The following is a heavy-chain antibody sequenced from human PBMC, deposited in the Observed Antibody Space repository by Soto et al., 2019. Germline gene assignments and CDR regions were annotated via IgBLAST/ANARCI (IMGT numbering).Heavy chain of an antibody. CDR3: ARVGTGSSTPLDI. Sequence: EVDLVEPGGGLVKPGGSLRLSCVASGFMFTKSTMNRVRQAPGKGLEWVSSITSASDYIFYADSVKGRFTISRDNANNSLYLQMNSLRAEDTAVYYCARVGTGSSTPLDIWGQGTMVTVSS. D-gene: IGHD3-9*01. J-gene: IGHJ3*02. CDR1: GFMFTKST. CDR2: ITSASDYI. V-gene: IGHV3-21*01.